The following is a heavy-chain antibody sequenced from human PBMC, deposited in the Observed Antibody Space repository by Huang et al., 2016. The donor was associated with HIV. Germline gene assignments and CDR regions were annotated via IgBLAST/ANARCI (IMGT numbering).Heavy chain of an antibody. CDR3: ATVDYYDTSGPQRGYFDN. CDR2: VIPTLGTA. J-gene: IGHJ4*02. D-gene: IGHD3-22*01. V-gene: IGHV1-69*01. CDR1: GGSFRNFA. Sequence: QVQLVQSGAEVRKPGSSVKVSCKASGGSFRNFAIGWVRQAPGQGLEWMGGVIPTLGTANCAQKFRGRVTIIADESTSRAYMELSSLRSEDTAVYYCATVDYYDTSGPQRGYFDNWGQGTLVTVSS.